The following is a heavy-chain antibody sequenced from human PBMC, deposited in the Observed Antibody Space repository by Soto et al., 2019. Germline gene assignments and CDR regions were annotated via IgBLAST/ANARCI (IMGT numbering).Heavy chain of an antibody. Sequence: EVQLVESGGGLVQPGGSLRLSCAASGFTFSSYSMNWVRQAPGKGLEWISYISSSSSTIYYADSVKGRFTISRDKAKNSLYLQMNSLRAEDTAVYYCARDSGYDDDYWGQGTLVTVSS. V-gene: IGHV3-48*01. J-gene: IGHJ4*02. D-gene: IGHD5-12*01. CDR1: GFTFSSYS. CDR2: ISSSSSTI. CDR3: ARDSGYDDDY.